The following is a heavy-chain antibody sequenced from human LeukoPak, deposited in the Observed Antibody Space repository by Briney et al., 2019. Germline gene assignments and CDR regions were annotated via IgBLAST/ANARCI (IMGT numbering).Heavy chain of an antibody. J-gene: IGHJ3*02. D-gene: IGHD6-25*01. CDR1: RFTFSGYA. CDR2: ISTSSGNT. V-gene: IGHV3-23*01. CDR3: AKVYSSDWHSAFDI. Sequence: GGSLRLSCAASRFTFSGYAMNRVRQAPGKGLEWVSTISTSSGNTYYADSVKGRFTISRDNSKSTLYLQMNSLRAEDTAIYYCAKVYSSDWHSAFDIWGRGTMVTVSS.